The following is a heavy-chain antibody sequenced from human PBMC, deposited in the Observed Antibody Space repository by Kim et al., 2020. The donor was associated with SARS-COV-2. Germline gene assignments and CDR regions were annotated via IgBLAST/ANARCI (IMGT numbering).Heavy chain of an antibody. D-gene: IGHD2-8*01. Sequence: RIIKYADSMKGRFTIARDNATNTLYLQRNSLRDEDTALYYCARTNGWYDNWGQGTLVTVSS. CDR3: ARTNGWYDN. V-gene: IGHV3-74*01. J-gene: IGHJ5*02. CDR2: RII.